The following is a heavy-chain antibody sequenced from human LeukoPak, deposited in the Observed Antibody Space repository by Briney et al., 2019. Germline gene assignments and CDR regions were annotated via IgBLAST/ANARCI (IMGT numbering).Heavy chain of an antibody. D-gene: IGHD5-12*01. CDR1: GFDFESYT. V-gene: IGHV3-21*04. CDR3: AKGLFSAYDKYLDS. Sequence: GSHRLSCAASGFDFESYTMTWVRQAPGKGLEWVSLISSTSSDINYADSVRDRFTISRDNAKNSLFLQMDSLRVEDTAIYYCAKGLFSAYDKYLDSWGQGTLVTVSS. CDR2: ISSTSSDI. J-gene: IGHJ4*02.